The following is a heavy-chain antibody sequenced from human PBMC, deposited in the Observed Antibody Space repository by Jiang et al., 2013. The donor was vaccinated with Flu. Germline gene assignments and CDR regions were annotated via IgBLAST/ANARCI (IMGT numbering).Heavy chain of an antibody. Sequence: GDSVSSNSAAWNWIRQSPSRGLEWLGRTYYRSKWYNDYAVSVKSRITINPDTSKNQFSLQLNSVTPEDTAVYYCARGPPTLAYCGGDCYPTYWYFDLWGRGTLVTVSS. CDR2: TYYRSKWYN. D-gene: IGHD2-21*02. CDR3: ARGPPTLAYCGGDCYPTYWYFDL. J-gene: IGHJ2*01. CDR1: GDSVSSNSAA. V-gene: IGHV6-1*01.